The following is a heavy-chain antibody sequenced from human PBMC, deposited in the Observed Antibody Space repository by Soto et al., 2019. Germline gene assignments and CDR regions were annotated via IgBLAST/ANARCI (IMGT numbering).Heavy chain of an antibody. CDR3: ASRYDSSDY. CDR1: GGTFSIYT. V-gene: IGHV1-69*02. J-gene: IGHJ4*02. CDR2: IIPILGLA. Sequence: QVQLVQCGAEVKKPGSSVKVSCKASGGTFSIYTISWVRQAPGQGLEWMGRIIPILGLANYAQKFQGRVTITADKSTSTAYMELSSLRSEDTAVYYCASRYDSSDYWGQGTLVTVSS. D-gene: IGHD3-22*01.